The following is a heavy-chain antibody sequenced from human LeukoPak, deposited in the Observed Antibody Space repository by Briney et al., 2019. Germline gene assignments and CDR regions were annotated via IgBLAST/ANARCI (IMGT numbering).Heavy chain of an antibody. Sequence: HPGGSLRLSCAASGFTFSSYAMSWVRQAPGKGLEWVSAISGSGGSTYYADSVKGRFTISRDNSKNTLYLQMNSLRAEDTAVYYCARVGGNSSGWYSVVGYFDYWGQGTLVTVSS. CDR1: GFTFSSYA. J-gene: IGHJ4*02. V-gene: IGHV3-23*01. CDR2: ISGSGGST. D-gene: IGHD6-19*01. CDR3: ARVGGNSSGWYSVVGYFDY.